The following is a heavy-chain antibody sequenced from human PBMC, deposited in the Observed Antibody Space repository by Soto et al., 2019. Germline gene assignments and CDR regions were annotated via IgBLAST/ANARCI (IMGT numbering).Heavy chain of an antibody. CDR1: GDSISSGFYF. Sequence: PSETLSLTCTVSGDSISSGFYFWGWVRQPPGKGLEWIGSIYYSGSTYYNPSLKSRVTISVDTSKNQFSLKLSSVTAADTAVYYCARQGYYDSSGYYSNFDYWGQGTLVTVSS. CDR3: ARQGYYDSSGYYSNFDY. J-gene: IGHJ4*02. CDR2: IYYSGST. D-gene: IGHD3-22*01. V-gene: IGHV4-39*01.